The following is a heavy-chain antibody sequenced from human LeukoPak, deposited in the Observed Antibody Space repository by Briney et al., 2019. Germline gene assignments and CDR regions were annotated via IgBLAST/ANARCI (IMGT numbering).Heavy chain of an antibody. J-gene: IGHJ4*02. CDR3: AGDFWSGYFDY. Sequence: KPSETLSLTCTVSGGSISSSSYYWGWIRQPPGKGLEWIGSIYYSGSTYYNPSLKSRVTISIDTSKNQFSLKLSSVTAADTAVYYCAGDFWSGYFDYWGQGTLVTVSS. D-gene: IGHD3-3*01. V-gene: IGHV4-39*02. CDR1: GGSISSSSYY. CDR2: IYYSGST.